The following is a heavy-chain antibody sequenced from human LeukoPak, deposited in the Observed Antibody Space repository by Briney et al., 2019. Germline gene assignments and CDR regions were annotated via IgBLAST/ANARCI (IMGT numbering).Heavy chain of an antibody. Sequence: SETLSLTCTVPGGSISSYYWSWIRQPAGKGLEWIGRIYTSGSTNYNPSLKSRVTMSVDTSKNQFSLKLSSVTAADTAVYYCARDHCSGGSCYPGWFDPWGQGTLVTVSS. CDR2: IYTSGST. D-gene: IGHD2-15*01. V-gene: IGHV4-4*07. J-gene: IGHJ5*02. CDR3: ARDHCSGGSCYPGWFDP. CDR1: GGSISSYY.